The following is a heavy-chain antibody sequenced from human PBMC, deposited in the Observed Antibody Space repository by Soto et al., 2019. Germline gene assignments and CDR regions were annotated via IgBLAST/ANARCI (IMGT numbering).Heavy chain of an antibody. CDR3: ARQVIGCSNTSCKGIWFYR. CDR1: VGSISSYY. Sequence: PSETLSFTCTDTVGSISSYYWGWLRPPPEKGMEWIGYIYYSGSTNYNPSLKSRVTISVDTSKNQFSLKLSSVTAADTAVYYCARQVIGCSNTSCKGIWFYRWGQGTLVTVSS. CDR2: IYYSGST. V-gene: IGHV4-59*08. D-gene: IGHD2-2*01. J-gene: IGHJ5*02.